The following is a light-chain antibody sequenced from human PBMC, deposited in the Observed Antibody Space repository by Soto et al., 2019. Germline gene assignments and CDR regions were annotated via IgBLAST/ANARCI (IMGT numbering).Light chain of an antibody. V-gene: IGKV3-11*01. CDR3: QQRTDRPPWT. CDR2: DAS. CDR1: QSIGLA. J-gene: IGKJ1*01. Sequence: EIVLTQSPGTLSLSPGERATLSCRASQSIGLAIAWYQHKPGQAPRLLIFDASQRATGIPARSRGSGSGTDFTLSISSLEPEDFAVYYCQQRTDRPPWTFGQGTKVDIK.